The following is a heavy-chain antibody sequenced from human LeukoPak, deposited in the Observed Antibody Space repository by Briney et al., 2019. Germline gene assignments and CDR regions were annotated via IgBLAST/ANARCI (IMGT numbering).Heavy chain of an antibody. CDR3: ARLLGTHINYFDP. CDR2: IYYSGST. V-gene: IGHV4-38-2*02. J-gene: IGHJ3*01. Sequence: SETLSLTCTVSGYSISSGYYWGWIRQPPGKGLEWIGSIYYSGSTYYNPSLKSRVTISVDTSKNQFSLKLSSVTAADTAVYYCARLLGTHINYFDPWGQGTMVTVSS. D-gene: IGHD2-21*01. CDR1: GYSISSGYY.